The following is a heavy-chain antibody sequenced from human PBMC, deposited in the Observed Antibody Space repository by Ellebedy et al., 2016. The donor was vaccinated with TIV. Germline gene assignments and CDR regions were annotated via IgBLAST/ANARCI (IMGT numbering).Heavy chain of an antibody. Sequence: ASSVKVSCKASGGTFSSYDSSWLRQAPGQGLEWMGGIIPVFGTPHYAQKFPGRVTITADESTSTAYMELRNLRSEDTAVYYCAISSMTTVSRGCHYWGQGTLVTVSS. CDR2: IIPVFGTP. V-gene: IGHV1-69*13. CDR3: AISSMTTVSRGCHY. CDR1: GGTFSSYD. D-gene: IGHD4-17*01. J-gene: IGHJ4*02.